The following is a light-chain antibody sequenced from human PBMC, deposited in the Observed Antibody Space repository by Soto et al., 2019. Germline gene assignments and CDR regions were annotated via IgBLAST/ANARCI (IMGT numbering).Light chain of an antibody. CDR1: QSVSSSY. CDR2: GAS. CDR3: QQYGSLSWT. V-gene: IGKV3-20*01. Sequence: EIVLTQSPGTLSLSPGERATLSCRASQSVSSSYFAWYQQRFGQAPRLLIYGASSRATGIPDRFSGSGSGTDFTLTISRLEPEDFAVYYCQQYGSLSWTLGQGTRVDIK. J-gene: IGKJ1*01.